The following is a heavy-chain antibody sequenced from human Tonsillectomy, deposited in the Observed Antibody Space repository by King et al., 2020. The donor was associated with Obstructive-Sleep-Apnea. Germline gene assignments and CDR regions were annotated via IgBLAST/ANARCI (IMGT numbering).Heavy chain of an antibody. V-gene: IGHV3-30-3*01. CDR2: ISYDGSNK. J-gene: IGHJ6*02. Sequence: VQLVESGGGVVQPGRSLRLSCAASGFTFSSYAMHWVRQAPGKGLEWVAVISYDGSNKYYTDSVKGRFTISRDNSKNTLYLQMNSLRAEDTAVYYCARVEVIVVVQAAMDFYYGLDVWGQGTTVTVSS. CDR3: ARVEVIVVVQAAMDFYYGLDV. D-gene: IGHD2-2*01. CDR1: GFTFSSYA.